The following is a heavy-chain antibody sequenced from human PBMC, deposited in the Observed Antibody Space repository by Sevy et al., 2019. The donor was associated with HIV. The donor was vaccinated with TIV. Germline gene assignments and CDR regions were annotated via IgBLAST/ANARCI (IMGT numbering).Heavy chain of an antibody. D-gene: IGHD1-26*01. CDR1: GFTFSSYA. V-gene: IGHV3-30-3*01. CDR2: ISYDGSNK. CDR3: ARDFSGGSYYRAPHAFDI. J-gene: IGHJ3*02. Sequence: GGSLRLSCAASGFTFSSYAMHWVRQAPGKGLEWVAVISYDGSNKYYADSVKGRFTISRDNSKNTLYLQMNSMRAEDTAVYYCARDFSGGSYYRAPHAFDIWGQGTMVTVSS.